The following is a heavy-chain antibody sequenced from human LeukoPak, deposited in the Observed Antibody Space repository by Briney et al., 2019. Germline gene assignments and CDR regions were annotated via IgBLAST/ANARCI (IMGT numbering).Heavy chain of an antibody. Sequence: PSETLSLTCSVSGGSISSSSYYWAWIRQPPGKGLEWIGSIFYSGSTYYNPSLKSRVSISVDTSKKQFSLKLSSVTAADTAVYYCARGGGGYCSSTSCPSDFDYWGQGTLVTVSS. CDR1: GGSISSSSYY. CDR2: IFYSGST. CDR3: ARGGGGYCSSTSCPSDFDY. V-gene: IGHV4-39*01. J-gene: IGHJ4*02. D-gene: IGHD2-2*01.